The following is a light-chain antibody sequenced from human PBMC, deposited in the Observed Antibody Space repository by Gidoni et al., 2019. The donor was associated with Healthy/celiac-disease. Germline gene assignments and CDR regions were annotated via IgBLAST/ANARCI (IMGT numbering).Light chain of an antibody. CDR3: QQYNNWYT. CDR2: GAS. J-gene: IGKJ2*01. Sequence: ELVITQSPATLSVSPGERATLSSSASQVSSNLAWYQQKPGQAPRLLIYGASTRATGIPARFSGSGSGTEFTLTISSLQYEDFAVYYCQQYNNWYTFGQGTKLEIK. CDR1: QVSSN. V-gene: IGKV3-15*01.